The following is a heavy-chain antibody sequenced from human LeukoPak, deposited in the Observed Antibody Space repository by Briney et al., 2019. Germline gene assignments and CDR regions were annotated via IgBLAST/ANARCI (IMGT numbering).Heavy chain of an antibody. V-gene: IGHV3-74*01. D-gene: IGHD4-23*01. J-gene: IGHJ4*02. CDR1: GFTFSSYW. Sequence: GGSLRLSCAASGFTFSSYWMNWVRQAPGKGLVWVSCIASDGSSTTYADSVKGRFSISRDNAKNTLYLQMNSLRVEDTAVHYCARGRPHGNDYWGQGTLVTVSS. CDR2: IASDGSST. CDR3: ARGRPHGNDY.